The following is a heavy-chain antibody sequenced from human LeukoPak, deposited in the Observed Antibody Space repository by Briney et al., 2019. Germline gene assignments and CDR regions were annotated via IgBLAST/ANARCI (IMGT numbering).Heavy chain of an antibody. J-gene: IGHJ4*02. Sequence: GGSLRLPCAASGFTFSDYYMSWIRQAPGKGLEWVSYISSSGSTIYYADSVKGRFTISRDNAKNSLYLQMNSLRAEDTAVYYCARLESYYDDSSAYSYPYYFDFWGQGTLVTVSS. V-gene: IGHV3-11*01. D-gene: IGHD3-22*01. CDR3: ARLESYYDDSSAYSYPYYFDF. CDR1: GFTFSDYY. CDR2: ISSSGSTI.